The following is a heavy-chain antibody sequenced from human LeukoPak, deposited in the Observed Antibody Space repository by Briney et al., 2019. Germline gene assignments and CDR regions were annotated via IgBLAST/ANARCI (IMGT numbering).Heavy chain of an antibody. V-gene: IGHV3-23*01. J-gene: IGHJ3*02. Sequence: GGSLRLSCVASGFTFSSYDMSWVRQAPGKGLEWVSYISGAGGTTYYADSVKGRFTISRDNSKNTTYLQMNSLRAEDTAIYYCAKDLVATTYRDAFDIWGQGTMVTVSS. D-gene: IGHD5-12*01. CDR3: AKDLVATTYRDAFDI. CDR1: GFTFSSYD. CDR2: ISGAGGTT.